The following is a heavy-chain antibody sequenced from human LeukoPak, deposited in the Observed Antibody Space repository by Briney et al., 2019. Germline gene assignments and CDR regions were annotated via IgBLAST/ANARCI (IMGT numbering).Heavy chain of an antibody. J-gene: IGHJ4*02. V-gene: IGHV3-21*01. CDR2: ISSSSSYI. CDR3: ASDLSQQLGSYYFDY. CDR1: GFTFSSYS. Sequence: PGGSLRLSCAASGFTFSSYSMNWVRQAPGKGLEWVSSISSSSSYIYYADSVKGRFTISRDNAKNSLYLQMNSLRAEDTAVYYCASDLSQQLGSYYFDYWGQGTLVTVSS. D-gene: IGHD6-13*01.